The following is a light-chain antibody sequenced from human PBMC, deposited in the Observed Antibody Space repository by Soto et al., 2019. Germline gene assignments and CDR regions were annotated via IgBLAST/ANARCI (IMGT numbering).Light chain of an antibody. CDR1: QDISNH. CDR3: HQYDNLPRT. J-gene: IGKJ2*01. V-gene: IGKV1-33*01. CDR2: DAS. Sequence: DIQMTQSPSSLSASVGDRVTITCQASQDISNHLNWYQQKPGKAPKLLIYDASNLETGVPSRFSGSVSGIDFTFTISSLQPEDIATYYCHQYDNLPRTFGQGTKLEIK.